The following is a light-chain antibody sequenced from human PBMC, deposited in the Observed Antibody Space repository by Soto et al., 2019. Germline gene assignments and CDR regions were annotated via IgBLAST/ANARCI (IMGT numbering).Light chain of an antibody. Sequence: AIQLTQSPSSLSASVGDRVAITCRASQAISNALAWYQQKPGQPPTLLIYDVSSLESGVPSRFSGSGSGTDFTLTIRSLQPEDFATYFCQQFRDFPFTFGGGTRVDIK. V-gene: IGKV1D-13*01. CDR3: QQFRDFPFT. CDR1: QAISNA. J-gene: IGKJ4*01. CDR2: DVS.